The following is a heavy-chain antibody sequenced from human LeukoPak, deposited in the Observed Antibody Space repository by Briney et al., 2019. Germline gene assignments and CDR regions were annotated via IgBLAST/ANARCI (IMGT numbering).Heavy chain of an antibody. D-gene: IGHD3-10*01. V-gene: IGHV4-38-2*02. CDR1: GYSISSGYY. CDR2: IYHSGST. CDR3: ARAVGSGSFQTYYYYMDV. Sequence: SETLSLTCSVSGYSISSGYYWGWIRQPPGKGLEWIGTIYHSGSTYYNPSLKGRVTISLDTSKNQFSLKLSSVTAADTAVYYCARAVGSGSFQTYYYYMDVWGKGPRSPSP. J-gene: IGHJ6*03.